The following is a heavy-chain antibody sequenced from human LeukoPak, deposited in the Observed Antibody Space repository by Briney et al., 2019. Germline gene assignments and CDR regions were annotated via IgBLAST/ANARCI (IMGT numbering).Heavy chain of an antibody. Sequence: PGGSLRLSCAASGFSFSYYGMHWVRQAPGKGLEWVAVIWNDGNTKYCADSVKGRFTISRDNSKNTLYLQMNSLRAEDTATYYCAKDLHSSGWFYFEYWGQGTLVTVSS. D-gene: IGHD6-19*01. V-gene: IGHV3-33*06. CDR3: AKDLHSSGWFYFEY. J-gene: IGHJ4*02. CDR2: IWNDGNTK. CDR1: GFSFSYYG.